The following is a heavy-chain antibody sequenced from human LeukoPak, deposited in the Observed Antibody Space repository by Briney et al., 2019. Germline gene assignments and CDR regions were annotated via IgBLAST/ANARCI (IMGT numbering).Heavy chain of an antibody. Sequence: GGSLRLSCAASGFTFSSYAMSWVRQAPGKGLEWVSAISGSGGSTYYADSVKGRFTISRDNSKNTLYLQMNSLRAEDTAVYYCAKDDPTAGIAAAAFDYWGQGTLVTVSS. J-gene: IGHJ4*02. CDR2: ISGSGGST. CDR1: GFTFSSYA. V-gene: IGHV3-23*01. D-gene: IGHD6-13*01. CDR3: AKDDPTAGIAAAAFDY.